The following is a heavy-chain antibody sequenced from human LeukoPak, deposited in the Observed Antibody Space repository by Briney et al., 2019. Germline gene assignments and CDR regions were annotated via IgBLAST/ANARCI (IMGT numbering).Heavy chain of an antibody. J-gene: IGHJ5*02. D-gene: IGHD6-13*01. CDR3: ARRRGYSSSWINWFDP. CDR2: INHSGST. Sequence: SETLSLTCTVSGGSISSYYWSWIRQPPGKGLEWIGEINHSGSTNYNPSLKSRVTISVDTSKNQFSLKLSSVTAADTAVYYCARRRGYSSSWINWFDPWGQGTLVTVSS. V-gene: IGHV4-34*01. CDR1: GGSISSYY.